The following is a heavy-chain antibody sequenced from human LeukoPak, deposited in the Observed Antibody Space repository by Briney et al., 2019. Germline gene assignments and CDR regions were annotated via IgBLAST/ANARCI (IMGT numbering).Heavy chain of an antibody. CDR3: ARRSGSFQGDYNFDY. J-gene: IGHJ4*02. CDR2: IHTGDSAT. D-gene: IGHD1-26*01. Sequence: GESLKISCKGSGYIFTSYWIAWVRQMPGKGLEWMGIIHTGDSATRYSQSFEGQVTISADKSISTAYLQRSSLKASDTAMYYCARRSGSFQGDYNFDYWGQGTLVTVSS. CDR1: GYIFTSYW. V-gene: IGHV5-51*01.